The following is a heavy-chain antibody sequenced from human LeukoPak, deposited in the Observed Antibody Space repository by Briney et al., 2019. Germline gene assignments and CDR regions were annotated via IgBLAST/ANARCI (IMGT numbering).Heavy chain of an antibody. V-gene: IGHV1-46*01. J-gene: IGHJ6*03. CDR3: ARDLGEGRYCSGGSCYYHYYYMDV. CDR2: INHSGGST. D-gene: IGHD2-15*01. Sequence: ASVKVSCKASGYTFTSYYMHWVRQAPGQGLEWMGIINHSGGSTSYAQKFQGRVTMTRDMSTSTVYMELSSLRSEDTAVYYCARDLGEGRYCSGGSCYYHYYYMDVWGKGTTVTVSS. CDR1: GYTFTSYY.